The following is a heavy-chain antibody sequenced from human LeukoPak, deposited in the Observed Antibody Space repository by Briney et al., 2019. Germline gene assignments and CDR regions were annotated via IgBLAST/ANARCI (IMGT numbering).Heavy chain of an antibody. D-gene: IGHD2-2*01. CDR2: INPSGSNT. CDR3: ARSGSSTSFPRDY. V-gene: IGHV1-46*01. CDR1: GYTFPNYY. J-gene: IGHJ4*02. Sequence: ASVKVSCKAAGYTFPNYYMHWVRQAPGQGLEWMGIINPSGSNTSYAQKFQGRVTMTRDTSTSTVYMELSSLRSEDTAVYYCARSGSSTSFPRDYWGQGTLVTVAS.